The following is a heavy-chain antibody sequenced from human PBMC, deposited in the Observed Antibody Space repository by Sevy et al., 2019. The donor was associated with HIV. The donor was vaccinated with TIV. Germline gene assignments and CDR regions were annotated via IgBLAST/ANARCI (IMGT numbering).Heavy chain of an antibody. CDR3: AGPILTYNNGWSYYDY. CDR2: INYSGIT. D-gene: IGHD6-19*01. V-gene: IGHV4-39*01. CDR1: GASISSSGYY. Sequence: SETLSLTCTVSGASISSSGYYWGWIRQPPGKGLEWIASINYSGITFYNPSLKSRITISADTSKNQFSLDLNSVTAADTVIYYCAGPILTYNNGWSYYDYWGQGTVVTVSS. J-gene: IGHJ4*02.